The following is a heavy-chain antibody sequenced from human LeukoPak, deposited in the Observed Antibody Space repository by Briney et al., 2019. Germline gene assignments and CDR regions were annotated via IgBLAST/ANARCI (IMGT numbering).Heavy chain of an antibody. J-gene: IGHJ4*02. D-gene: IGHD2-2*02. V-gene: IGHV4-34*01. Sequence: SETLSLTCAVYGGSFSGYYWSWIRQPPGKGLEWIGEINHSGSTNYNPSLKSRVTISVDTSKNQFSLKLSSVTAADTAVYYCASFWGYCSSTSCYMGDYWGQGTLVTVSS. CDR3: ASFWGYCSSTSCYMGDY. CDR1: GGSFSGYY. CDR2: INHSGST.